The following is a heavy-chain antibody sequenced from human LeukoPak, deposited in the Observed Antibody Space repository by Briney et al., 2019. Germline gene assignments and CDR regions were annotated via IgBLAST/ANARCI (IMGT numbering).Heavy chain of an antibody. CDR1: GDSVSSNSAA. Sequence: SQTLSLTCAISGDSVSSNSAAWSWIRQSPSRGLEWLGRTYYRSKWYHDYATSVNSRITISPDTSKNQFSLQLNSVTPEDTAVYYCARNLRPDFDYWSQETLVTVSS. V-gene: IGHV6-1*01. J-gene: IGHJ4*02. CDR3: ARNLRPDFDY. CDR2: TYYRSKWYH. D-gene: IGHD1-14*01.